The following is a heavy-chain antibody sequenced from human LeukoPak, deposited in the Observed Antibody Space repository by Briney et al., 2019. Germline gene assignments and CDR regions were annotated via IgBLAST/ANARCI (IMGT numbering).Heavy chain of an antibody. V-gene: IGHV3-11*01. CDR1: GFTFSDYY. Sequence: GGSLRLSCAASGFTFSDYYMSWMRQAPGKGLAWVSYISSSGCTIYCADSAKGRFPVSRDNAQNSLYLQMHSLRAEDPAVYYCARAVFPIQMLWDWFDPWGQGTLVTVSS. D-gene: IGHD2-21*01. CDR2: ISSSGCTI. J-gene: IGHJ5*02. CDR3: ARAVFPIQMLWDWFDP.